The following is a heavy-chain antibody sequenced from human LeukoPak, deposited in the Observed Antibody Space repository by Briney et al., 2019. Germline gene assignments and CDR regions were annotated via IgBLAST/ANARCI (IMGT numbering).Heavy chain of an antibody. J-gene: IGHJ4*02. CDR3: ARVGWGSSPYFDY. CDR1: GGSISSYY. V-gene: IGHV4-59*01. Sequence: SETLSLTCTVSGGSISSYYWSWIRQPPGKALEWIGYIYYSGSTNYNPSLKSRVTIAVDTSNNQFALKLSSVTAAETAVYYCARVGWGSSPYFDYWGQGTLVTVSS. D-gene: IGHD6-13*01. CDR2: IYYSGST.